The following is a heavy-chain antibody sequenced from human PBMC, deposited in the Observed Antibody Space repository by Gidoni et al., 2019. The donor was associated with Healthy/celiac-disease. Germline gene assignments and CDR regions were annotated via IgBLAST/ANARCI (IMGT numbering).Heavy chain of an antibody. CDR3: ASFEVVVAATLF. Sequence: EVQLVESGGGLVKPGGSLRLSCAASGFTFSSYSMNWVRQAPGKGLEWVSSISSSSSYIYYADSVKGRFTISRDNAKNSLYLQMNSLRAEDTAVYYCASFEVVVAATLFWGQGTLVTVSS. J-gene: IGHJ4*02. CDR1: GFTFSSYS. CDR2: ISSSSSYI. V-gene: IGHV3-21*01. D-gene: IGHD2-15*01.